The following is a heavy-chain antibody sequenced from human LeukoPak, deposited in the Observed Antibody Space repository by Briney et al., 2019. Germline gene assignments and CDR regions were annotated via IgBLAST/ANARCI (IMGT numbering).Heavy chain of an antibody. CDR2: IYYSGST. V-gene: IGHV4-59*01. Sequence: SSETLSLTCTVSGGSISSYYWSWIRQPPGKGLEWIGYIYYSGSTNYNPSLKSRVTISVDTSKNQFSLKLSSVTAADTAVYYCARDRPGYCSSTSCPNWFDPWGQGTLVTVSS. J-gene: IGHJ5*02. CDR3: ARDRPGYCSSTSCPNWFDP. D-gene: IGHD2-2*01. CDR1: GGSISSYY.